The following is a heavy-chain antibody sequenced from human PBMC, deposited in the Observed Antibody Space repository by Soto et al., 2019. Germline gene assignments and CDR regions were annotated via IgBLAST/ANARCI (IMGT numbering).Heavy chain of an antibody. CDR1: GDSVSSNNAA. CDR2: TYYRSKWYN. V-gene: IGHV6-1*01. D-gene: IGHD6-13*01. CDR3: AREVTGSWDT. J-gene: IGHJ4*02. Sequence: QVQLQQSGPGLVKPSQTLSLTCGISGDSVSSNNAAWDWIRQSPSRGLELLGRTYYRSKWYNEYAVSVKSRITINPDTSKNHFSLHLNSVTPEDTALYYCAREVTGSWDTWGRGTLVTVSS.